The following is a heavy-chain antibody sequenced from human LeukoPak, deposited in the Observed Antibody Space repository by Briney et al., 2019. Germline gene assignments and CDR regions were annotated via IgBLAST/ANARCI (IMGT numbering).Heavy chain of an antibody. J-gene: IGHJ4*02. Sequence: SVKVSCKPSGGTSSSYATSWVRQAPGQGLEWMGRIIPILGIANYTHNFQGRITIAAATSTSRAYMELSSLRSEDTPVYYCARDLSSGYYYGYWGQGTLVTVSS. CDR2: IIPILGIA. CDR1: GGTSSSYA. V-gene: IGHV1-69*04. CDR3: ARDLSSGYYYGY. D-gene: IGHD3-22*01.